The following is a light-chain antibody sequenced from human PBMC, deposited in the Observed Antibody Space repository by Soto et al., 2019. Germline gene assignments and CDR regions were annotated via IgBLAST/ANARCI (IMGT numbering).Light chain of an antibody. CDR3: HQFGSSPPAFT. Sequence: ESMLTQSPGTLSLSPGERATLSCRASQSVSTRYLAWYQQKPGQAPRLLIYGASIRATAIPDRFSGSGSGTDFTLTISRLEPEAFAVYYCHQFGSSPPAFTFGQGTKLEI. V-gene: IGKV3-20*01. CDR2: GAS. CDR1: QSVSTRY. J-gene: IGKJ2*01.